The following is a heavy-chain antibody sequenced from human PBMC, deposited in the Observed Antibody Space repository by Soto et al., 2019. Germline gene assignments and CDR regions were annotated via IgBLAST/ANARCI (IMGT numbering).Heavy chain of an antibody. V-gene: IGHV3-53*01. CDR1: GLTVSNAY. D-gene: IGHD3-10*01. CDR2: IYDNGTT. Sequence: EVQLVESGGGMIQPGGSLRLSCAASGLTVSNAYMAWVRQATGMWLEWVSVIYDNGTTYYAYSVKGRFTISRDTSTNALSLQMDSLRAEDTAVYYCVRPLPSGRNYGLDVWGQGTTVTVSS. J-gene: IGHJ6*02. CDR3: VRPLPSGRNYGLDV.